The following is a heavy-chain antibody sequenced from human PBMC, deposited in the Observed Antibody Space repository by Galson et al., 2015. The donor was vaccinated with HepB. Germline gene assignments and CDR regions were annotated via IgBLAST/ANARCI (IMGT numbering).Heavy chain of an antibody. CDR1: GFTFSSYA. Sequence: SLRLSCAASGFTFSSYAMHWVRQGPGKGLEWVAIISYDGNNKYYTDYVKGRFTIYRDNSRNTLYLQMNSVRAEDTAVYYCARGASLEMPSITWRAIDYWGQGTRVTVSS. D-gene: IGHD5-24*01. J-gene: IGHJ4*02. V-gene: IGHV3-30*10. CDR2: ISYDGNNK. CDR3: ARGASLEMPSITWRAIDY.